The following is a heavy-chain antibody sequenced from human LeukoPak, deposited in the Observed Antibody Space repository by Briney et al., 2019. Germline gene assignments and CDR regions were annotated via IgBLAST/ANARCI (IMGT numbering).Heavy chain of an antibody. V-gene: IGHV1-18*01. D-gene: IGHD6-19*01. CDR2: ISAYNGNT. CDR3: ARGYSSVWYGGAFDI. CDR1: GYTFTDFP. Sequence: ASVKVSCKASGYTFTDFPISWVRQAPGQGLVWMGWISAYNGNTNYAQKLQGRVTSTTDTSTSTAYMELRSLRSDDTAVYYCARGYSSVWYGGAFDIWGQGTMVTVSS. J-gene: IGHJ3*02.